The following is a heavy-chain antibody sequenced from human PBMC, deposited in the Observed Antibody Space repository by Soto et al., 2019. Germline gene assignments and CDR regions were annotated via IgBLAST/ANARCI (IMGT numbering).Heavy chain of an antibody. J-gene: IGHJ6*02. CDR2: IYYSGTT. CDR1: GGSISTYY. CDR3: ARDPARGYSSSFFSYYYYGMDV. Sequence: QVQLQESGPGLLKPSETLSLTCTVSGGSISTYYWSWIRQPPGKGLEWIGYIYYSGTTNYNPSLKSRVTISVDTSKNQFSLKLSSVTAADTAVYYCARDPARGYSSSFFSYYYYGMDVWGQGTTVTVSS. V-gene: IGHV4-59*12. D-gene: IGHD6-6*01.